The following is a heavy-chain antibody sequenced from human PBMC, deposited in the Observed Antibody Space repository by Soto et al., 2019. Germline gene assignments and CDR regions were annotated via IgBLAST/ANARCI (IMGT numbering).Heavy chain of an antibody. V-gene: IGHV1-18*04. D-gene: IGHD2-21*02. CDR1: GYTFTTFG. CDR2: ISTSTGNT. CDR3: ARSPRVIVAAKGTLYF. Sequence: QVQLVQSGGEVKKPGASVKVSCKASGYTFTTFGITWVRQAPGQGLEWLGWISTSTGNTNYAQKLQGRVTLTTDTSTRTAYMELRSLTSDDTAVYYCARSPRVIVAAKGTLYFWGQGTLVTVSS. J-gene: IGHJ4*02.